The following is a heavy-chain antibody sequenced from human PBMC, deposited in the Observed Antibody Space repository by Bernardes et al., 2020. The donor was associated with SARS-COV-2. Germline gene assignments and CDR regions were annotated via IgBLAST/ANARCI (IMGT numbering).Heavy chain of an antibody. J-gene: IGHJ6*02. V-gene: IGHV1-2*02. CDR2: INPNSGGT. CDR1: GYPFTGYY. D-gene: IGHD3-22*01. CDR3: ALPPTNYDRYAMDV. Sequence: ASVKVSCKASGYPFTGYYIHWVRQAPGQGLEWMGWINPNSGGTTYAQKFQGRVTMTRDTSINTAYMELSMLRSDDTAMFYCALPPTNYDRYAMDVWGQGTTVSGSS.